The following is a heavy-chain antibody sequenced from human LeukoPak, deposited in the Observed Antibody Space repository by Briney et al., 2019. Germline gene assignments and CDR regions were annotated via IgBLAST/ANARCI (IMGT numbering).Heavy chain of an antibody. CDR2: INPSGGST. CDR3: ARDPYSGGYWNYYYYYMDV. J-gene: IGHJ6*03. D-gene: IGHD1-26*01. V-gene: IGHV1-46*01. Sequence: ASVKVSCKASGYTFTSYYMHWVRQAPGQGLEWMGIINPSGGSTSYAQKFQGRVTITRDMSTSTVYMELSSLTAEDTAVYYCARDPYSGGYWNYYYYYMDVWGKGTTVTISS. CDR1: GYTFTSYY.